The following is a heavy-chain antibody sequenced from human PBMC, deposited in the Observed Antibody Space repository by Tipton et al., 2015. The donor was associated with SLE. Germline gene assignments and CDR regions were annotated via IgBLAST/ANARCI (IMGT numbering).Heavy chain of an antibody. D-gene: IGHD4-17*01. V-gene: IGHV4-39*07. CDR1: GGSISSSIYY. CDR2: NYYSGST. Sequence: TLSLTCTVSGGSISSSIYYWGWIRQPPGTGLEWIGSNYYSGSTYYNPSLKSRVTISVDTSKNQFSLKLSSVTAGDTAVYYCARGDYGDQFDYWGEGTLVTVAS. CDR3: ARGDYGDQFDY. J-gene: IGHJ4*02.